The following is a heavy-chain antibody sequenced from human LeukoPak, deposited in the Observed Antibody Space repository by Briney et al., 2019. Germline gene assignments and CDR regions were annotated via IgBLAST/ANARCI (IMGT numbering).Heavy chain of an antibody. J-gene: IGHJ4*02. Sequence: GGSLRLSCAASGFTFSSYSMNWVRQAPGKGLEWVSAISGSGGSTYYADSVKGRFTISRDNSKNTLYLQMNSLRAEDTAVYYCARYPYQSYYFDYWGQGTLVTVSS. CDR1: GFTFSSYS. V-gene: IGHV3-23*01. CDR3: ARYPYQSYYFDY. CDR2: ISGSGGST. D-gene: IGHD2-2*02.